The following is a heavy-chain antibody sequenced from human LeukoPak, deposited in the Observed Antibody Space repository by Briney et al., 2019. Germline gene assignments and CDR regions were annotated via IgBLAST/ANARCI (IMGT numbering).Heavy chain of an antibody. D-gene: IGHD5-18*01. CDR3: AREPDTAMEHYFDY. V-gene: IGHV1-69*13. CDR2: IIPIFGTA. Sequence: SVKVSCKASGGTFSSYAISWVRQAPGQGPEWMGGIIPIFGTANYAQKFQGRVTITADESTSTAYMELSSLRSEDTAAYYCAREPDTAMEHYFDYWGQGTLVTVSS. J-gene: IGHJ4*02. CDR1: GGTFSSYA.